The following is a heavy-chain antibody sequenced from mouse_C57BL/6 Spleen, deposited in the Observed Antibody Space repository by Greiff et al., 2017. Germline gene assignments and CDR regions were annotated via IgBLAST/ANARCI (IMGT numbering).Heavy chain of an antibody. V-gene: IGHV1-54*01. D-gene: IGHD1-1*01. CDR3: ARHGSSISWFAY. CDR2: INPGSGGT. J-gene: IGHJ3*01. CDR1: GYAFTNYL. Sequence: QVQLQQSGAELVRPGTSVKVSCKASGYAFTNYLIEWVKQRPGQGLEWIGVINPGSGGTNYNEKFKGKATLTADKSSSTAYMQLSSLTSEDSAVYFCARHGSSISWFAYWGQGTLVTVSA.